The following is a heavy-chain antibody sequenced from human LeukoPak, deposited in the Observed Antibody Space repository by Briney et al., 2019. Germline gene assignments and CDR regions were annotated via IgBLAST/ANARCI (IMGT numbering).Heavy chain of an antibody. D-gene: IGHD6-13*01. CDR1: AITFSDYW. Sequence: GRSLTLSCLPSAITFSDYWMHWVCQAPGKGLVWVSRINSDGRSTIYADSVKGRFTISRHNAKNTVYLQMNSLRAEDTAVYYCARDMGIAVAGAFDIWGQGTMVTVSS. J-gene: IGHJ3*02. CDR2: INSDGRST. V-gene: IGHV3-74*01. CDR3: ARDMGIAVAGAFDI.